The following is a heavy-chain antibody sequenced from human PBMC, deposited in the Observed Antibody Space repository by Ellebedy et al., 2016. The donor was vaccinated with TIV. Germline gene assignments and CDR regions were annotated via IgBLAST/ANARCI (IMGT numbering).Heavy chain of an antibody. J-gene: IGHJ4*02. V-gene: IGHV4-59*08. Sequence: MPSETLSLTCTVSGDSITSYFWSWIRQPPGKRLEWIAHIYYSGDTDYNPTLKSRVTISIDTSNNQFSLKLASVTAADTAVYYCARYVLYYDRSGQRIEAGFDYWGQGILVTVSS. CDR3: ARYVLYYDRSGQRIEAGFDY. D-gene: IGHD3-22*01. CDR1: GDSITSYF. CDR2: IYYSGDT.